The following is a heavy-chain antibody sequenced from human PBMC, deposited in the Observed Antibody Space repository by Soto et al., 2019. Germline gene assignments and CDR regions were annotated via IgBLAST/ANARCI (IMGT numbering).Heavy chain of an antibody. CDR1: GGSISSYY. V-gene: IGHV4-59*01. CDR3: ARWVAAAGTGSNWFDP. CDR2: IYYSGST. D-gene: IGHD6-13*01. Sequence: PSETLSLTCTVSGGSISSYYWSWIRQPPGKGLEWIGYIYYSGSTNYNPSLKSRVTISVDTSKNQFSLKLSSVTAADTAVYYCARWVAAAGTGSNWFDPWGQGTLVNLAS. J-gene: IGHJ5*02.